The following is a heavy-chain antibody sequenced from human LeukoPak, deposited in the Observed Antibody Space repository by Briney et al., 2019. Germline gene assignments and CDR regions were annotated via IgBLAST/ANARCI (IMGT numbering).Heavy chain of an antibody. CDR3: ARDTGYGDRPFDY. Sequence: ASVKVFCKASGYTFTSYGISWVRQAPGQGLECMGWISAYNGNTNYAQKLQGRVTMTTDTSTSTAYRELRSLRSDDTAVYYCARDTGYGDRPFDYWGQGTLVTVSS. J-gene: IGHJ4*02. CDR2: ISAYNGNT. D-gene: IGHD4-17*01. CDR1: GYTFTSYG. V-gene: IGHV1-18*01.